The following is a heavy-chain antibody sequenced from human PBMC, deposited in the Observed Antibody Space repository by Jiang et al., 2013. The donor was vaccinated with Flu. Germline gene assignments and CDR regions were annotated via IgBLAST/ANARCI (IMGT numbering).Heavy chain of an antibody. D-gene: IGHD3-22*01. J-gene: IGHJ3*01. CDR1: GYTFTTYW. Sequence: SGAEVKKPGESLKISCQGSGYTFTTYWIGWVRQVPGRGLEWMGVIYPPDSDTRYSPSFQGHVSLSADTSNTTAYLQWGSLKASDTAMYYCARRALDTRGYYSGTAFDVWGQGTMVTVSS. CDR2: IYPPDSDT. CDR3: ARRALDTRGYYSGTAFDV. V-gene: IGHV5-51*01.